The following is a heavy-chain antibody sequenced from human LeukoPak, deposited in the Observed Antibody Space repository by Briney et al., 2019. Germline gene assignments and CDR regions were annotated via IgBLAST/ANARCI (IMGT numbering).Heavy chain of an antibody. Sequence: PGGSPRLSCAASGFTFSSYWMSWVRQAPGKGLEWVANIKQDGSETYYVDSVKGRFTISRDNAKNSLYLQMKNLRAEDTALYYCARHNPLWGYWGQGTLVTVSS. V-gene: IGHV3-7*04. D-gene: IGHD1-14*01. CDR2: IKQDGSET. CDR3: ARHNPLWGY. CDR1: GFTFSSYW. J-gene: IGHJ4*02.